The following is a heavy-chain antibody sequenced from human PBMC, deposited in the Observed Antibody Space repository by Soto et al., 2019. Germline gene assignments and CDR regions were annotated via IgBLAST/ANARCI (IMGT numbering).Heavy chain of an antibody. CDR3: ARGGPLRYNYGMDV. J-gene: IGHJ6*02. D-gene: IGHD5-12*01. CDR2: IYYSGST. V-gene: IGHV4-31*01. CDR1: GGSISSGGYY. Sequence: SETLSLTCTVSGGSISSGGYYWSWIRQHPGKGLEWIGYIYYSGSTYYNQSLKSQVTISVDTSKNQFSLKLSSVTAADTAVYYCARGGPLRYNYGMDVWGQGTTVTV.